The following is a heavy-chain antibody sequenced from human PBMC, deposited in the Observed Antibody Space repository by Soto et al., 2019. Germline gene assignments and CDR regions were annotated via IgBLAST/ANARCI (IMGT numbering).Heavy chain of an antibody. V-gene: IGHV1-69*01. J-gene: IGHJ6*02. Sequence: QVQLVQSGAEVKKPGSSVKVSCKAPGGTFSTYAISWVRQAPGQGLEWLGGVIPIFGTPKNAQKFQGSVTITADEYTSTGYMELRSLRSEDTAVYYCARSQGGSSSLDIYYYYYYGMDVWGQGTTVTVSS. CDR1: GGTFSTYA. D-gene: IGHD2-15*01. CDR2: VIPIFGTP. CDR3: ARSQGGSSSLDIYYYYYYGMDV.